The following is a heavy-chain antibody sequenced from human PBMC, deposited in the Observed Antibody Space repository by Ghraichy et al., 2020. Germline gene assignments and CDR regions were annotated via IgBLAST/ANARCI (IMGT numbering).Heavy chain of an antibody. J-gene: IGHJ6*02. D-gene: IGHD3-9*01. CDR2: FDPEDGET. CDR3: ATASGYFDIYGMDV. CDR1: GYTLTELS. Sequence: ASVKVSCKVSGYTLTELSMHWVRQAPGKGLEWMGGFDPEDGETIYAQKFQGRVTMTEDTSTDTAYMELSSLRSEDTAVYYCATASGYFDIYGMDVWGQGTTVTVSS. V-gene: IGHV1-24*01.